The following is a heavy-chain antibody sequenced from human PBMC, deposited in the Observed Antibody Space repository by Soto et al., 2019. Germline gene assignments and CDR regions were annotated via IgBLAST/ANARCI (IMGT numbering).Heavy chain of an antibody. CDR1: GGSISSYY. V-gene: IGHV4-59*08. J-gene: IGHJ6*03. CDR3: ARRSGSYYPPSYYYYYYMDV. Sequence: QVQLQESGPGLVKPSETLSLTCTVSGGSISSYYWSWIRQPPGKGLEWIGYIYYSGSTNYNPSLTSRVTISVDTSKNQFSLKLSSVTAADTAVYYCARRSGSYYPPSYYYYYYMDVWGKGTTVTVSS. D-gene: IGHD3-10*01. CDR2: IYYSGST.